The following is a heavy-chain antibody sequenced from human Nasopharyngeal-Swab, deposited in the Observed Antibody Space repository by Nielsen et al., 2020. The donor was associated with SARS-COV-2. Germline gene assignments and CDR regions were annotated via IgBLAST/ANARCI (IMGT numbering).Heavy chain of an antibody. CDR2: ISSSSTSI. V-gene: IGHV3-21*01. CDR3: ARDRDSGYDRQFDY. D-gene: IGHD5-12*01. CDR1: AFTFGTYS. Sequence: GGSLRLSCAASAFTFGTYSMNWVRQAPGQGLEWVSSISSSSTSIYYADSVKGRFTISRDNAKNSLYLQMNSLRAEDTAVYFCARDRDSGYDRQFDYWGQETLVTVSS. J-gene: IGHJ4*02.